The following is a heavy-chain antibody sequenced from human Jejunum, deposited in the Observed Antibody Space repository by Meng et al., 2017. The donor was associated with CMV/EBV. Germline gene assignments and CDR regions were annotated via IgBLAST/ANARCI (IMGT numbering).Heavy chain of an antibody. CDR3: ARGRFCSGGSCYHDY. V-gene: IGHV7-4-1*02. CDR2: INTNTGNP. CDR1: GYTFSSSA. J-gene: IGHJ4*02. D-gene: IGHD2-15*01. Sequence: SGYTFSSSARRWVRQAPGQGLEWMAWINTNTGNPTYAQGFTGRFVFSLDTSVSTAYLQISSLTAEDTAVYYCARGRFCSGGSCYHDYWGQGTLVTVSS.